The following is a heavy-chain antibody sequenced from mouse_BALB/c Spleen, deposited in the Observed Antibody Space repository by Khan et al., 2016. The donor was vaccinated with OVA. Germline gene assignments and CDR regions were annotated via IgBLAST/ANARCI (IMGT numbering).Heavy chain of an antibody. V-gene: IGHV1-18*01. J-gene: IGHJ1*01. D-gene: IGHD1-2*01. Sequence: EVQLQQSGPELVKPGASVKISCKTSGYTFTEYTIHWVKQSHGKSLEWIGRFNPNNGGAHYNQKFKGKATLTVDNSSSTAYMELRSLKSEDSAVYYCARRDYYAYYWYFDVWGAGTTVTVSS. CDR2: FNPNNGGA. CDR1: GYTFTEYT. CDR3: ARRDYYAYYWYFDV.